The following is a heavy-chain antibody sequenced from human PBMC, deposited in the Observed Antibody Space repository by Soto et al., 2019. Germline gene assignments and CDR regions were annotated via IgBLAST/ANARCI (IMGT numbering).Heavy chain of an antibody. J-gene: IGHJ3*02. CDR2: LTWNSGSI. CDR3: AKWWDLYLAYALDI. CDR1: GFTFDDYA. V-gene: IGHV3-9*01. D-gene: IGHD2-15*01. Sequence: EVQLVESGGGLVQPGRSLRLSCAASGFTFDDYAMHWVRQAPGKGLEWVAGLTWNSGSIAYADSVKGRFTISRDNAKNSLHLQMTSLRPEDTALYYCAKWWDLYLAYALDIWGQGTMFTVSS.